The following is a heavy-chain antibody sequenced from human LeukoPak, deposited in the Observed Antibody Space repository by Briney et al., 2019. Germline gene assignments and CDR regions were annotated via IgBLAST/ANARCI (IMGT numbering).Heavy chain of an antibody. CDR3: AIARVTMIVVVTLRY. CDR1: GYTFTGNY. Sequence: ASVKVSCKXSGYTFTGNYMHWVRQAPRQGLEWMGRINPNSGGTNYAQKFQGRVTMTRDTSISTAYMELSRLRSDDTAVYYCAIARVTMIVVVTLRYWGQGTLVTVSS. V-gene: IGHV1-2*02. J-gene: IGHJ4*02. CDR2: INPNSGGT. D-gene: IGHD3-22*01.